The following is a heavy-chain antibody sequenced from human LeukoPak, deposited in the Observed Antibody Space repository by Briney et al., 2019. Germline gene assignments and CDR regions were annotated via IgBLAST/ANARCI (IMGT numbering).Heavy chain of an antibody. CDR1: GFTFSTYG. CDR2: ISTSSTYI. V-gene: IGHV3-21*01. Sequence: PGGSLRLSCAASGFTFSTYGMNWVRQAPGKGLEWVSSISTSSTYIYYADSAKGRFTISRDNAKNSLYLQMNSLRAEDTAVYYCARHEPVITLSSYYYGMDVWGPGTTVTVSS. J-gene: IGHJ6*02. D-gene: IGHD1-14*01. CDR3: ARHEPVITLSSYYYGMDV.